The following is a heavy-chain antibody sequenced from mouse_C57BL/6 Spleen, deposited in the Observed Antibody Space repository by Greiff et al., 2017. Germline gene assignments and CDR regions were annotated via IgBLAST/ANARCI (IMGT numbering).Heavy chain of an antibody. CDR2: IYPGSGST. Sequence: QVQLQQPGAELVKPGASVTMSCKASGYTFTSYWITWVKQRPGQGLEWIGDIYPGSGSTNYNEKFKSKAILTADTSSSTAYMQLSSLTSEDSAVYYSTRGGYGSSSAGLAYWGQGTLVTVSA. J-gene: IGHJ3*01. CDR3: TRGGYGSSSAGLAY. V-gene: IGHV1-55*01. D-gene: IGHD1-1*01. CDR1: GYTFTSYW.